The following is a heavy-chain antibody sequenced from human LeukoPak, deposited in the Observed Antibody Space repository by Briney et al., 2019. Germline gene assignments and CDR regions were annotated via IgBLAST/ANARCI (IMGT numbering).Heavy chain of an antibody. V-gene: IGHV4-30-4*01. Sequence: PSETLSLTCTVSGGSISSGDYYWSWIRQPPGKGLEWIGYIYYSGSTYYNPSLKSRVTISVDTSKNQFSLKLSSVTAADTAVYYCARHRPNWNDGDNWFDPWGQGTLVTVSS. D-gene: IGHD1-1*01. CDR1: GGSISSGDYY. CDR2: IYYSGST. J-gene: IGHJ5*02. CDR3: ARHRPNWNDGDNWFDP.